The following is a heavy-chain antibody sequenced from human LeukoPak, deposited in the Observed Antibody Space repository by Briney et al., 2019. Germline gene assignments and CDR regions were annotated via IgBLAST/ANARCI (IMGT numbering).Heavy chain of an antibody. V-gene: IGHV3-9*01. J-gene: IGHJ6*02. Sequence: GRSLRLSCAAPGFTFDDYAMHWVRQAPGKGLEWVSGISWNSGSIGYADSVKGRFTISRDNAKNSLYLQMNSLRAEDTALYYCAKDIYGGSYGAYYYGMDVWGQGTTVTVSS. CDR1: GFTFDDYA. D-gene: IGHD1-26*01. CDR2: ISWNSGSI. CDR3: AKDIYGGSYGAYYYGMDV.